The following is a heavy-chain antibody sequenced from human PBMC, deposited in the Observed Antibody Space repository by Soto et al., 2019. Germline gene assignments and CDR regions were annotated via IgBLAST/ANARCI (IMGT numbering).Heavy chain of an antibody. CDR3: ARGFKSGYYYSTGSWFDP. Sequence: SETLSLTCAVYGGSFSGYYWSWIRQPPGKGLEWIGEINHSGSTNYNPSLKSRVTISVDTSKNQFSLKLSSVTAADTAVYYCARGFKSGYYYSTGSWFDPWGQGTLVTVSS. J-gene: IGHJ5*02. D-gene: IGHD5-12*01. CDR1: GGSFSGYY. CDR2: INHSGST. V-gene: IGHV4-34*01.